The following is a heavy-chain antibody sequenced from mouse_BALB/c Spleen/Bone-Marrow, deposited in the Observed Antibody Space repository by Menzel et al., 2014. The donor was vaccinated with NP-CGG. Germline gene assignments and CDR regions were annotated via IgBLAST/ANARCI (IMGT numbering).Heavy chain of an antibody. CDR2: INSNGGST. CDR3: ARQYRCYFDY. J-gene: IGHJ2*01. Sequence: EVQGVESGGGLVQPGGSLKLSCAASGFTFSSYGMSWVRQTPDKRLELVATINSNGGSTYYPDSVKGRFTISRDNAKNTLYLQMSSLKAEDTAMYYCARQYRCYFDYWGQGTTLTVSS. D-gene: IGHD2-14*01. V-gene: IGHV5-6-3*01. CDR1: GFTFSSYG.